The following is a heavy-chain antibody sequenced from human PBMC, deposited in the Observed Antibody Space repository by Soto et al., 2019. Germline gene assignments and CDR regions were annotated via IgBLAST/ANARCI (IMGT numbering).Heavy chain of an antibody. D-gene: IGHD4-17*01. J-gene: IGHJ3*02. CDR2: VSASGART. V-gene: IGHV3-23*01. CDR3: AKDPNGDYVGAFDI. CDR1: GFTFSSYA. Sequence: EVQLLESGGGLVQPGGSLRLSCAVSGFTFSSYAMSWVRQAPGKGLEWVSGVSASGARTYYADSVKGRFTISRDNYKNTLSLQMNSLRVEDTAVYYWAKDPNGDYVGAFDIWGQGTMVTVSS.